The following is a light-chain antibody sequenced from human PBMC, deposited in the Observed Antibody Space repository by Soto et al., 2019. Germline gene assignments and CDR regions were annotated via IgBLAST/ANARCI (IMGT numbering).Light chain of an antibody. Sequence: DIQMTQSPSILSASVGDRVTITCRASQSISPWLAWYQQIPGEAPKLLIYKASSLESWVPSRFSGSGSGTEFTLTISSLQPDDVATYYCQQYATYWTFGQGTKVEIK. V-gene: IGKV1-5*03. CDR2: KAS. CDR1: QSISPW. J-gene: IGKJ1*01. CDR3: QQYATYWT.